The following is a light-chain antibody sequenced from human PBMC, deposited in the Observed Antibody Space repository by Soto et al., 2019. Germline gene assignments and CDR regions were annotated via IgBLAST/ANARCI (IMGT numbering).Light chain of an antibody. V-gene: IGKV3-20*01. CDR3: QQYGSSPPSWT. J-gene: IGKJ1*01. CDR1: QSISSSY. CDR2: GAS. Sequence: ETVLTQSPGTLSLSPGERATLSCRASQSISSSYLAWYQQKPGQAPRLLIYGASSRATGIPDRFSGSGAGTEFPLTTSSLEPEDFAVYYCQQYGSSPPSWTFGQGTKVEIK.